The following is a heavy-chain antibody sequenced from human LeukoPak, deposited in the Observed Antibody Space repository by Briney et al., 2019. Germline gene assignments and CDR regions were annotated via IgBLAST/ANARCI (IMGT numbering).Heavy chain of an antibody. CDR2: ISPTGGST. CDR1: GYTFTNNW. J-gene: IGHJ3*02. V-gene: IGHV1-46*01. CDR3: ARGLQETLAWLKALSAFDI. Sequence: GASVKVSCKAFGYTFTNNWMHWVRQAPGQGPEWMGLISPTGGSTAYAQKFQGRVTLTRDMSTSTGYMELRSLRSDDTAVYYCARGLQETLAWLKALSAFDIWGQGTMVTVSS. D-gene: IGHD5-24*01.